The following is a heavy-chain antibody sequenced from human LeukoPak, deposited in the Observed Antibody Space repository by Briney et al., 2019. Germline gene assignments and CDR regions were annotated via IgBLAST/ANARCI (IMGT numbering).Heavy chain of an antibody. D-gene: IGHD6-13*01. CDR2: IKQDGSVK. Sequence: GGSLRLSCAASGLTFGRHWMSWVRQAPGKGLEWVANIKQDGSVKYYVDSVKGRFTISRDNAKNSLYLQMNSLRAEDTAVYYCATGVVAAAGRYYFNYWGQGTLVTVSS. CDR3: ATGVVAAAGRYYFNY. V-gene: IGHV3-7*01. CDR1: GLTFGRHW. J-gene: IGHJ4*02.